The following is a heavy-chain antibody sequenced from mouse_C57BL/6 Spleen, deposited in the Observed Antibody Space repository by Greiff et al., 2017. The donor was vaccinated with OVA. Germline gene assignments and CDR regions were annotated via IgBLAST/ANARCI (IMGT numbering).Heavy chain of an antibody. Sequence: QVQLQQPGAELVKPGASVKLSCKASGYTFTSYWMHWVKQRPGQGLEWIGNINPSNGGTNYNEKFKSKATLTVDKSSSTAYMQLSSLTSEDSAVYYCARASRQLRLLDYWGQGTTLTVSS. CDR1: GYTFTSYW. V-gene: IGHV1-53*01. D-gene: IGHD3-2*02. CDR2: INPSNGGT. J-gene: IGHJ2*01. CDR3: ARASRQLRLLDY.